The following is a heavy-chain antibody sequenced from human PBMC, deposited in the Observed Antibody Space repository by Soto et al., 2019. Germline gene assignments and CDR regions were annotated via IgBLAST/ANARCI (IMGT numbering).Heavy chain of an antibody. CDR2: IYWSDDK. J-gene: IGHJ4*02. Sequence: QITLKESGPTLVKPTQTLTLTCTVSGFSLSARGVGVGWIRQPPGKALEWLALIYWSDDKRYTPSLKSRLTITKDTSKNQVVLTMTNMDPVDTATYYCAHSPWGAAPDYWGQGTLVTVSS. CDR1: GFSLSARGVG. CDR3: AHSPWGAAPDY. V-gene: IGHV2-5*01. D-gene: IGHD3-16*01.